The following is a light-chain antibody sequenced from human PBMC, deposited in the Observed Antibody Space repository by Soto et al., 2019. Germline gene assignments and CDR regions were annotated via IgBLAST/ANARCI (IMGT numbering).Light chain of an antibody. V-gene: IGLV2-8*01. J-gene: IGLJ1*01. CDR1: SSDVGAYTY. Sequence: QDVLTQPPSASGSPGQSVTISCTGTSSDVGAYTYVSWYQQHPGKAPKLMIYGVTERPSGVPDRFSGSKSGNTASLTVSGLQAEDEGDYYCVSFAGGTYVFGTGTKVTVL. CDR3: VSFAGGTYV. CDR2: GVT.